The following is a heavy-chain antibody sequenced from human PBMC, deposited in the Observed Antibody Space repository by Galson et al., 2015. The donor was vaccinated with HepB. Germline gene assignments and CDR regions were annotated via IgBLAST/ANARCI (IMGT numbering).Heavy chain of an antibody. CDR3: ARAAARRLRGFGEMYHYYNGMDI. CDR1: GFSFSNYW. D-gene: IGHD3-10*01. Sequence: SLRLSCAASGFSFSNYWMTWVRQVPGKGLEWVASIKQDGSETYYVESMKGRDTISRDNAQNSLYLQMNSLRGEDTAIYYCARAAARRLRGFGEMYHYYNGMDIWGQGTTVIVSS. J-gene: IGHJ6*02. CDR2: IKQDGSET. V-gene: IGHV3-7*03.